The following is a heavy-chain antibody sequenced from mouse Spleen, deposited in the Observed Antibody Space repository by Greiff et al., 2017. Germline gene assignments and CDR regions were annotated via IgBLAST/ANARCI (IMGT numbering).Heavy chain of an antibody. Sequence: VQLKESGPELVKPGASVQLSCKASGYSFPDYNLNWVHQSTGTSLEWIGLINPNYGTTSYNQKFKGKATLTVDQSSSTAYMQLNSLTSEDAAVYYCAREGAGMAYGGQGTLVTVSA. D-gene: IGHD3-3*01. J-gene: IGHJ3*01. V-gene: IGHV1-39*01. CDR2: INPNYGTT. CDR1: GYSFPDYN. CDR3: AREGAGMAY.